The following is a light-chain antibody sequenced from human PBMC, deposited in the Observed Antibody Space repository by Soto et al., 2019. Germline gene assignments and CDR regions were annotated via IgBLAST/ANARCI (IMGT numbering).Light chain of an antibody. J-gene: IGKJ2*01. CDR2: GAS. CDR1: QIVSSSY. CDR3: QQYGRSPPFT. Sequence: ELVLTQSPGTLSLSPGERATLSCRASQIVSSSYLAWYQQKPGQAPRLLIYGASNRATGIPDRFSGSGSGTDFTLTISRLEPEDFAVYFCQQYGRSPPFTFGQGTKVEIK. V-gene: IGKV3-20*01.